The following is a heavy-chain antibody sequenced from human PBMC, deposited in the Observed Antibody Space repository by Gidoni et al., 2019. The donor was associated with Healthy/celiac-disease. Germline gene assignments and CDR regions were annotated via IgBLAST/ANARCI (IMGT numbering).Heavy chain of an antibody. CDR3: ARRGSAVAGTNYYYYGMDV. D-gene: IGHD6-19*01. CDR1: GYSFTSYW. J-gene: IGHJ6*02. V-gene: IGHV5-10-1*03. Sequence: EVQLVQSGAEVKKPGESPRTSCKGSGYSFTSYWISWVRQMPGKGLEWMGRIDPSASYTNYSPSFQGHVTISADKSISTAYLQWSSLKASDTAMYYCARRGSAVAGTNYYYYGMDVWGQGTTVTVSS. CDR2: IDPSASYT.